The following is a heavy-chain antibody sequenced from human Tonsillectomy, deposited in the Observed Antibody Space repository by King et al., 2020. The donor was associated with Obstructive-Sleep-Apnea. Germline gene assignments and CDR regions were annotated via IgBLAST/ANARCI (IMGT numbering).Heavy chain of an antibody. CDR1: GGSFSDYY. V-gene: IGHV4-34*01. Sequence: VQLQQWGAGLLKPSETLSLTCAVYGGSFSDYYWNWIRQPPGKGLEWIGEINHSGSTNYNPSLKSRVTISVHTSKNQFSLRLSSVTAADTAVYYCAIYASSPFYRYYSGTDVWGQGTTVTVSS. D-gene: IGHD2-2*01. CDR3: AIYASSPFYRYYSGTDV. J-gene: IGHJ6*02. CDR2: INHSGST.